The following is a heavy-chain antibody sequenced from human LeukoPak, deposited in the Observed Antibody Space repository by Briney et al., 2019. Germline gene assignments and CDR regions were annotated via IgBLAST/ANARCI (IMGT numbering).Heavy chain of an antibody. CDR2: ISKSGDHT. J-gene: IGHJ6*02. CDR3: ATSWGPDTSAFRWGRDGMDV. CDR1: GFTFSSYA. V-gene: IGHV3-23*01. Sequence: GGSLRLSCAASGFTFSSYAMSWVRQAPGKGLEWVSAISKSGDHTYYAASAKGRFTIYRDNSKNTQYLQMNSLRAEDTAVYYCATSWGPDTSAFRWGRDGMDVWGQGTTVIVS. D-gene: IGHD3-16*01.